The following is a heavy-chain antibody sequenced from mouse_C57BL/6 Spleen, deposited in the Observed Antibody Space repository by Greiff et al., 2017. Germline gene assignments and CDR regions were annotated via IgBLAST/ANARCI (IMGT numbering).Heavy chain of an antibody. CDR3: ARPLIYYGYSYAMDY. V-gene: IGHV1-82*01. Sequence: QVQLQQSGPELVKPGASVKISCKASGYAFSSSWMNWVKQRPGKGLEWIGRIYPGDGDTNYNGKFKGKATLTADKSSSTAYMQLSSLTSEDSAVYFCARPLIYYGYSYAMDYWGQGTSVTVSS. CDR1: GYAFSSSW. CDR2: IYPGDGDT. J-gene: IGHJ4*01. D-gene: IGHD2-2*01.